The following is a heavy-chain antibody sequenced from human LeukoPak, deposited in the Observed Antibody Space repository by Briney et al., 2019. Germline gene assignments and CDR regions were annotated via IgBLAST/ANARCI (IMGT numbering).Heavy chain of an antibody. Sequence: GGSLRLSCAASGFTFSDYYLSWVRQAPGKGLEWVANIKQDGSEKYYVDSVKGRFTISRDNAKNSLYLQMNSLRAEDTAVYYCASDMVRGVIIMGKEGAFDIWGQGTMVTVSS. V-gene: IGHV3-7*01. CDR2: IKQDGSEK. D-gene: IGHD3-10*01. J-gene: IGHJ3*02. CDR3: ASDMVRGVIIMGKEGAFDI. CDR1: GFTFSDYY.